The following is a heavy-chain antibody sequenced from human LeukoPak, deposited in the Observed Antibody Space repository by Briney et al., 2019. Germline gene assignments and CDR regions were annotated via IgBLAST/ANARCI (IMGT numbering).Heavy chain of an antibody. CDR2: INHSGST. V-gene: IGHV4-34*01. J-gene: IGHJ4*02. CDR1: GGSSSGYY. Sequence: SETLSLTCAVYGGSSSGYYWSWIRQPPGKGLEWIGEINHSGSTNYNPSLKSRVTISVDTSKNQFSLKLSSVTAADTAVYYCARGYDSSGYWDYWGQGTLVTVSS. D-gene: IGHD3-22*01. CDR3: ARGYDSSGYWDY.